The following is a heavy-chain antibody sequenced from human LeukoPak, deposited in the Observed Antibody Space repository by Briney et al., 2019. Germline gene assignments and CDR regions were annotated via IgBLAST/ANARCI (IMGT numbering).Heavy chain of an antibody. CDR3: ASRGRKGKNAFDI. CDR1: GFTVSSNY. Sequence: GTSLRLSCSASGFTVSSNYMSWVRQAPGKGLEWVSVIYSGGSTYYADSVKGRFTISRDNSKNTLYLQMNSLRAEDTAVYYCASRGRKGKNAFDIWGQGTMVTVSS. J-gene: IGHJ3*02. V-gene: IGHV3-66*01. CDR2: IYSGGST.